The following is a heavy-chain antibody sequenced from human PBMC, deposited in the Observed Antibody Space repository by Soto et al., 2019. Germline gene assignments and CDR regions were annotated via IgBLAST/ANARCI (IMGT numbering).Heavy chain of an antibody. Sequence: SETLSLTCAVYGGSFSGYYWSWIRQPPGKGLEWIGEINHSGSTNYNPSLKSRVTISVDTSKNQFSLKLSSVTAADTAVYYCARGRYDAYYDFWSGRGQDYGMDVWGQGTTVTVSS. V-gene: IGHV4-34*01. CDR2: INHSGST. D-gene: IGHD3-3*01. CDR1: GGSFSGYY. J-gene: IGHJ6*02. CDR3: ARGRYDAYYDFWSGRGQDYGMDV.